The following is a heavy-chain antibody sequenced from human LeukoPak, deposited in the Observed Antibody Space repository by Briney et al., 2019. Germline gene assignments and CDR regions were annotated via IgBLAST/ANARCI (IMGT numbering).Heavy chain of an antibody. CDR2: ISSNGGST. CDR3: ARDYCSGGSCYSGGVYFDY. Sequence: PGGSLRLSCAASGLTFSSYAMHWVRQAPGKGLQYVSAISSNGGSTYYANSVKGRFTISRDNSKNTLYLQMGSLRAEDMAVYYCARDYCSGGSCYSGGVYFDYWGQGTLVTVSS. V-gene: IGHV3-64*01. J-gene: IGHJ4*02. CDR1: GLTFSSYA. D-gene: IGHD2-15*01.